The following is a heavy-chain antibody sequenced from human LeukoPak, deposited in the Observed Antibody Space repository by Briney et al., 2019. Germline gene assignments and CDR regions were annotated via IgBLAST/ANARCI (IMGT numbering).Heavy chain of an antibody. CDR3: ARDFGDIVVVPGSDY. Sequence: PGGSLRLSCAASGFTFSGYSMTWVRQAPGKGLEWVSYISAGSDYIYYADSVKGRFTISRDNAKNSLSLQMNSLRAEDTAVYYCARDFGDIVVVPGSDYWGQGTLVTVSS. CDR2: ISAGSDYI. D-gene: IGHD2-2*01. V-gene: IGHV3-21*05. CDR1: GFTFSGYS. J-gene: IGHJ4*02.